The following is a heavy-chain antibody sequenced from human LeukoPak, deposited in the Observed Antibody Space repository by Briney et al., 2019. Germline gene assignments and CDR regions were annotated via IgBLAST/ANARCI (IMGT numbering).Heavy chain of an antibody. V-gene: IGHV4-39*01. Sequence: PSETLSLTCTVSGGPISSSSYYWGWIRQPPAKGLEWIGNIYYSGSTYYNPSLKSRVTMSVDMAKNQFSLKLSSVTAADTAVYYCARRNVVVPAAMARAFDIWGQGTMVTVSP. CDR1: GGPISSSSYY. J-gene: IGHJ3*02. CDR3: ARRNVVVPAAMARAFDI. CDR2: IYYSGST. D-gene: IGHD2-2*01.